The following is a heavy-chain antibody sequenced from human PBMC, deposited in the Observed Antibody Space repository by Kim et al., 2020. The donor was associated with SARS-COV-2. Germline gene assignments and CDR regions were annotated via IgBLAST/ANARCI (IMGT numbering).Heavy chain of an antibody. J-gene: IGHJ4*02. D-gene: IGHD5-18*01. V-gene: IGHV3-9*01. CDR3: AKERYGRSCGCFY. Sequence: YAASVKGRFTISRDDAKNSLYLQMNSLRAEDTALYYCAKERYGRSCGCFYWGRRGLVAVAS.